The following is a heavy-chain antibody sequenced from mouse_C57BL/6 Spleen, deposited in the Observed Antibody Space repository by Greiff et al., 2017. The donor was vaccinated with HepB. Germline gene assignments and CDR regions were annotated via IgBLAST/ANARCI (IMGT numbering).Heavy chain of an antibody. V-gene: IGHV1-63*01. CDR1: GYTFTNYW. CDR2: IYPGGGYT. Sequence: QVQLQQSGAELVRPGTSVKMSCKASGYTFTNYWIGWAKQRPGHGLEWIGDIYPGGGYTNYNEKFKGKATLTADKSSSTAYMQFSSLTSEDSAIYYCAREREGYFDYWGQGTTLTVSS. J-gene: IGHJ2*01. CDR3: AREREGYFDY.